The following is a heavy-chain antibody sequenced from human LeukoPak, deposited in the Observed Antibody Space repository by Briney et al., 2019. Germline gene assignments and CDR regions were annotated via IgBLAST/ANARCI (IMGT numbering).Heavy chain of an antibody. Sequence: PGGSLRLSCAASGFTFSSYWMSWVRQAPGKGLEWVANIKQGGGEKYYVDSVKGRFTISRDNAKNSLYLQMNSLRAEDTAVYYCAKDRWYQLHHAEYFQHWGQGTLVTVSS. J-gene: IGHJ1*01. CDR1: GFTFSSYW. V-gene: IGHV3-7*01. CDR3: AKDRWYQLHHAEYFQH. CDR2: IKQGGGEK. D-gene: IGHD2-2*01.